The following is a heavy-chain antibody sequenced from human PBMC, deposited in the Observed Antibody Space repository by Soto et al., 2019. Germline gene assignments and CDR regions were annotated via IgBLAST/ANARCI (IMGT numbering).Heavy chain of an antibody. CDR2: VDGGGGNT. Sequence: EVQLLESGGGLEQSGGSLTLSCAASGFTFNNYAMTWVRQAPGKGLEWVSTVDGGGGNTYYSDSVKGPFTVSRDNSRHTLYRQRNSLRAEDTAIYFCANDYGPISTQPFDYWGQGTLVTVSS. V-gene: IGHV3-23*01. CDR3: ANDYGPISTQPFDY. CDR1: GFTFNNYA. J-gene: IGHJ4*02. D-gene: IGHD3-10*01.